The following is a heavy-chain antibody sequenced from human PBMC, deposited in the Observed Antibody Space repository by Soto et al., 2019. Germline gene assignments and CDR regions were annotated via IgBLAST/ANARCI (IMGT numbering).Heavy chain of an antibody. J-gene: IGHJ5*02. CDR3: ARVLPPFDP. CDR1: GYTFTSYG. Sequence: QVQLVQSGAEVKKPGASVKVSCKASGYTFTSYGISWVRQAPGQGLEWMGWINAYNGNTNYAQKLQGIVTTTTNTSPSTADMELRSLRSDDTAVYYCARVLPPFDPWGQGTLVTVSS. CDR2: INAYNGNT. V-gene: IGHV1-18*01.